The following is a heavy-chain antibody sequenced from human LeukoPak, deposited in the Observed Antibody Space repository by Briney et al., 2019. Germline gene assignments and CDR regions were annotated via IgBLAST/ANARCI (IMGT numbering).Heavy chain of an antibody. Sequence: SETLSLTCAVYGGSFSGYYWSWIRQPPGKGLEWIGEINHSGSTNYNPSLKSRVTISVDTSKNQFSLKLSSVTAADTAVYYCARDGDFHRGMDVWGQGTTVTVSS. CDR1: GGSFSGYY. CDR3: ARDGDFHRGMDV. D-gene: IGHD2-21*02. J-gene: IGHJ6*02. CDR2: INHSGST. V-gene: IGHV4-34*01.